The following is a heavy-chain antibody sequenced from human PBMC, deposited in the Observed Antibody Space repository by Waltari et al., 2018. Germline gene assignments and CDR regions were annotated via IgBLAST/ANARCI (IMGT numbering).Heavy chain of an antibody. J-gene: IGHJ6*03. D-gene: IGHD6-13*01. CDR3: ATEIRSSSLYYYYYYMDV. V-gene: IGHV1-69-2*01. Sequence: EVQLVQSGAEVKKPGATVKISCKASGYTFTDYSMPSVQQTPGKGLEWMGLVDPEDGETIYAEKFQGRVTITADTSTDTAYMELSSLRSEDTAVYYCATEIRSSSLYYYYYYMDVWGKGTTVTVSS. CDR1: GYTFTDYS. CDR2: VDPEDGET.